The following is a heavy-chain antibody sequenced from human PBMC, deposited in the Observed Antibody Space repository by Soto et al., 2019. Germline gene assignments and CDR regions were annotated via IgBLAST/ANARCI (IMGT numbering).Heavy chain of an antibody. D-gene: IGHD3-10*01. CDR3: AKTYGSGSYYLSYYYYYGMDV. CDR1: GFTFSSYG. V-gene: IGHV3-30*18. CDR2: ISYDGSNK. J-gene: IGHJ6*02. Sequence: PGGSLRLSCAASGFTFSSYGMHWVRQDPGKGLEWVAVISYDGSNKYYADSVKGRFTISRDNSKNTLYLQMNSLRAEDTAVYYCAKTYGSGSYYLSYYYYYGMDVWGQGTTVTVSS.